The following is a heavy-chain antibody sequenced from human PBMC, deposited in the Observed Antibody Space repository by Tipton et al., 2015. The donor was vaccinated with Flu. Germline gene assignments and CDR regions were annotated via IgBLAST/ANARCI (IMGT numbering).Heavy chain of an antibody. Sequence: TLSLTCAVSGYSISSGYYWGWIRQPPGKGLEWIGSIYHSGSTYYNPSLKSRVTISVDTSKNQFSLKLSSVTAADTAVYYCARIMVRGVIPPGLFDYWGQGTLVTVSS. CDR3: ARIMVRGVIPPGLFDY. D-gene: IGHD3-10*01. CDR1: GYSISSGYY. CDR2: IYHSGST. V-gene: IGHV4-38-2*01. J-gene: IGHJ4*02.